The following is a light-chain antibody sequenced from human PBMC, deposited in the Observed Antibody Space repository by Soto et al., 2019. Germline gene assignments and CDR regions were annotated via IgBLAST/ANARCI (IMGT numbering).Light chain of an antibody. CDR1: SSDVGNYNL. CDR2: KGS. V-gene: IGLV2-23*01. Sequence: QSALTQPASVSGAPGQSITISCTGTSSDVGNYNLVSWYQQHPGKAPKLMIYKGSKRPSGVSNRFSCSKSGNTASLTISGREADDDADYYCSSYAGSSTWVFGGGTKLTVL. J-gene: IGLJ3*02. CDR3: SSYAGSSTWV.